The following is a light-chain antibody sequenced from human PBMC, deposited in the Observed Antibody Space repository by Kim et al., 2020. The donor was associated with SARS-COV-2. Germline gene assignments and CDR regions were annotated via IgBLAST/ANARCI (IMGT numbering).Light chain of an antibody. CDR3: QAWDNHSFV. V-gene: IGLV3-1*01. Sequence: SVSPVQTASLTCSGDKLVVTYATWSQQKPGQSPVLAIYRDTKRPSAIPERFSGSNSGHTATLPISGTQAVDEADYSCQAWDNHSFVFGTGTTVTVL. CDR2: RDT. CDR1: KLVVTY. J-gene: IGLJ1*01.